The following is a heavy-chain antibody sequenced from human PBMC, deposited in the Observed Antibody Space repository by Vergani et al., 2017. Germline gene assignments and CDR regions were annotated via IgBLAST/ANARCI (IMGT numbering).Heavy chain of an antibody. CDR1: GYSFTSYW. CDR2: IYPGDSDT. Sequence: EVQLVQSGAEVKKPGESLKISCKGSGYSFTSYWIGWVRQMPGKGLEWMGIIYPGDSDTRYSPSFQGQVTISADKSISTAYLQWSSLKASDTAMYYCARGRKATPHYYYHYGMDVWGQGTTVTVSS. D-gene: IGHD5-12*01. J-gene: IGHJ6*02. V-gene: IGHV5-51*03. CDR3: ARGRKATPHYYYHYGMDV.